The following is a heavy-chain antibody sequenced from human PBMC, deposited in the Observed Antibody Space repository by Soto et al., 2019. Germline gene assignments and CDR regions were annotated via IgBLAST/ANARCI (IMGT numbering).Heavy chain of an antibody. Sequence: ASVKVSCKASGYTFTSYGISWVRQAPGQGLEWMGGISACNGNTNYAQKLQGRVTMTTDTSTSTAYMELRSLRSDDTAVYYCARDRGVTIFGVVIRMDVWGQGTTVTVSS. CDR2: ISACNGNT. CDR3: ARDRGVTIFGVVIRMDV. CDR1: GYTFTSYG. D-gene: IGHD3-3*01. V-gene: IGHV1-18*01. J-gene: IGHJ6*02.